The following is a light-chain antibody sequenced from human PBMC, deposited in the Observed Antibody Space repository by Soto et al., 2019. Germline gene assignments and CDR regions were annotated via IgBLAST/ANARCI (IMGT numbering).Light chain of an antibody. V-gene: IGLV2-14*01. J-gene: IGLJ2*01. CDR1: SSDVGGYNY. CDR2: DVS. CDR3: SSYTSSSTPQVV. Sequence: QSALTQPASVSGSPGQSITISCTGPSSDVGGYNYVSWYQQHPGKAPKLMIYDVSNRPSGVSNRFSGSKSGNTASLTISGLQADDEADYYCSSYTSSSTPQVVFGGGTKLTVL.